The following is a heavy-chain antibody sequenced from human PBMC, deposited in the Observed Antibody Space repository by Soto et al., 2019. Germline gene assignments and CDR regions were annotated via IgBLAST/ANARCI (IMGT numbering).Heavy chain of an antibody. CDR2: IYPGDSDT. CDR3: ARSFLPYARLRLGEFSFDAFDI. J-gene: IGHJ3*02. Sequence: PGESLKISCKGSGYSFTSYWIGWVRQMPGKGLEWMGIIYPGDSDTRYSPSFQGQVTISADKSISTAYLQWSSLKASDTAMYYCARSFLPYARLRLGEFSFDAFDIWGQGTMVTVSS. CDR1: GYSFTSYW. V-gene: IGHV5-51*01. D-gene: IGHD3-16*01.